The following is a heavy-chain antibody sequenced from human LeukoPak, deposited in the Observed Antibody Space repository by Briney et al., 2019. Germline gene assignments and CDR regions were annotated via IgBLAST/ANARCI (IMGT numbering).Heavy chain of an antibody. V-gene: IGHV4-34*01. CDR2: INHSGST. J-gene: IGHJ3*02. CDR1: GGSFSGCY. D-gene: IGHD6-6*01. CDR3: ARGGRVSSWDAFDI. Sequence: SETLSLICAVYGGSFSGCYWSWIRQPPGKGLEWIGEINHSGSTNYNPSLKSRVTISVDTSKNQFSLKLSSVTAADTAVYYCARGGRVSSWDAFDIWGQGTMVTVSS.